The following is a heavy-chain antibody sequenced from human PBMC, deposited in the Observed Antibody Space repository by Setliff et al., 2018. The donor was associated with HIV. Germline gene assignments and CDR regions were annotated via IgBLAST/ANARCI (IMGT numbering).Heavy chain of an antibody. CDR1: GGSISDHY. V-gene: IGHV4-4*08. CDR3: ARQFRYPNRAVAGVDY. D-gene: IGHD6-19*01. Sequence: PSETLSLTCTVSGGSISDHYWSWIRQPPGKTLELIGYIYTSGSTNYNPSLKNRVTISVDTSKNQFSLKLSSVTAADTAIYFCARQFRYPNRAVAGVDYWGQGTLVTVSS. J-gene: IGHJ4*02. CDR2: IYTSGST.